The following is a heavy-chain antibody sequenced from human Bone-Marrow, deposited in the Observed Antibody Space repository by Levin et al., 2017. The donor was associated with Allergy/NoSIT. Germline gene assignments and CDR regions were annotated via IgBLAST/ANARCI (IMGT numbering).Heavy chain of an antibody. D-gene: IGHD3-22*01. CDR2: MNPNSGNT. V-gene: IGHV1-8*01. CDR3: ARGRGPYYYASSGYSSVFYYGMDG. J-gene: IGHJ6*02. Sequence: GESLKISCKASGYTFTSYDINWVRQATGQGLEWMGWMNPNSGNTGYAQKFQGRVTMTRNTSISTAYMEQSSLRSEDTAVYFCARGRGPYYYASSGYSSVFYYGMDGWGQGTTVTVSS. CDR1: GYTFTSYD.